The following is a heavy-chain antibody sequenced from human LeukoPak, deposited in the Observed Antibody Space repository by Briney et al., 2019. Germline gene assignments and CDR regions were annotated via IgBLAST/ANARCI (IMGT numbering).Heavy chain of an antibody. CDR3: AKGALGYAFDI. Sequence: PGGSLRLSCAASGFTVSSNYMSWVRQAPGKGLEWVSVIYSGGSTYYADSVKGRFTISRDNSKNTLYLQMNSLRAEDTAVYYCAKGALGYAFDIWGQGTMVTVSS. CDR1: GFTVSSNY. CDR2: IYSGGST. V-gene: IGHV3-66*01. J-gene: IGHJ3*02. D-gene: IGHD7-27*01.